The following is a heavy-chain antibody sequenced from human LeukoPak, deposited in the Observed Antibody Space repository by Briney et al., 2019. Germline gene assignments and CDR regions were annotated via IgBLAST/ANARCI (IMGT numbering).Heavy chain of an antibody. V-gene: IGHV3-7*01. CDR3: ARDGTAPGLYFDL. J-gene: IGHJ4*01. D-gene: IGHD6-13*01. Sequence: PGGSLRLSCAVSGFTFSSYWMNWVRQAPGKGLEWVASIRQDGGEKSYVDSVKGRFTISRDNTKHSLYLQINSLRAEDTAMYYCARDGTAPGLYFDLWGQGTLVTVSS. CDR2: IRQDGGEK. CDR1: GFTFSSYW.